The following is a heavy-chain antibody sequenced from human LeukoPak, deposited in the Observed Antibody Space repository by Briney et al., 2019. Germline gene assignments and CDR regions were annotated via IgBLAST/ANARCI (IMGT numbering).Heavy chain of an antibody. Sequence: GGSLRLSCAASGFTFSSYWMTWVRQAPGKGLEWVANIKQDGSEKYYVDSVEGRFTISRDNAKKSLYLQMNSLRADDTAVYYCAREMAIAAAGISWFAPWGQGTLVTVSS. CDR3: AREMAIAAAGISWFAP. CDR2: IKQDGSEK. CDR1: GFTFSSYW. D-gene: IGHD6-25*01. J-gene: IGHJ5*02. V-gene: IGHV3-7*01.